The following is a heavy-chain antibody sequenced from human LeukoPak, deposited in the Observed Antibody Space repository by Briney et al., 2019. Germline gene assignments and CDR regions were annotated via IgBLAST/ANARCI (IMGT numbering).Heavy chain of an antibody. V-gene: IGHV4-59*08. J-gene: IGHJ5*02. CDR3: ARQTTEGFDP. D-gene: IGHD4-17*01. CDR2: IFYSGTT. CDR1: GGAISGYY. Sequence: SQTLSLTCTVSGGAISGYYWSWIRQPPGKGLEWIGYIFYSGTTNYNPSLKSRVTISVDTSKKRFSLKLSSVTAADTAVYYCARQTTEGFDPWGQGVLVTVSS.